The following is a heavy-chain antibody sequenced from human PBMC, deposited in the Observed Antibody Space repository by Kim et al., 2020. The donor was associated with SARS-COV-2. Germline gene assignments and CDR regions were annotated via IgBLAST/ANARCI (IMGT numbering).Heavy chain of an antibody. Sequence: AQKFQGRVTITADESTSTAYMELSSLRSEDTAVYYCARQYASTTWPFDIWGQGTMVTVSS. J-gene: IGHJ3*02. CDR3: ARQYASTTWPFDI. V-gene: IGHV1-69*01. D-gene: IGHD2-2*01.